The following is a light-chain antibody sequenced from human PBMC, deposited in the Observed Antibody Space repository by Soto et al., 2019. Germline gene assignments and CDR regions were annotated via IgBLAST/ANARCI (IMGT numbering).Light chain of an antibody. CDR3: QQYGSSPTWT. V-gene: IGKV3-20*01. CDR2: GAS. J-gene: IGKJ1*01. CDR1: QSVSSSY. Sequence: EIVLTQSPGTLSLSPGERATLSCRASQSVSSSYLAWYQQKPGQAPRLLIYGASSRATGIPDRFSGSGSGTASTLTISRLEPEDFAVYYCQQYGSSPTWTFGQGTKVEIK.